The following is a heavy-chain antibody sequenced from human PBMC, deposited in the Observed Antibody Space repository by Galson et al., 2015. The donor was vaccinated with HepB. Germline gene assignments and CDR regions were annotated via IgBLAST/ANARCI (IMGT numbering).Heavy chain of an antibody. CDR2: ISSSSSYT. V-gene: IGHV3-11*06. D-gene: IGHD6-19*01. CDR1: GFTFSDYY. J-gene: IGHJ5*02. CDR3: ARDGGSEEGPYSSGWYADPNWFDP. Sequence: SLRLSCAASGFTFSDYYMSWIRQAPGKGLEWVPYISSSSSYTNYADSVKGRFTISRDNAKNSLYLQMNSLRAEDTAVYYCARDGGSEEGPYSSGWYADPNWFDPWGQGTLVTVSS.